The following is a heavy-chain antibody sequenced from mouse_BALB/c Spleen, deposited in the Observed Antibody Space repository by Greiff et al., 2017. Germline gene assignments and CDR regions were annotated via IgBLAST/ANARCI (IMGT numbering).Heavy chain of an antibody. CDR1: GYTFTSYT. D-gene: IGHD2-14*01. V-gene: IGHV1-4*01. J-gene: IGHJ2*01. CDR2: INPSSGYT. CDR3: ARSEYDVNY. Sequence: VKVVESGAELARPGASVKMSCKASGYTFTSYTMHWVKQRPGQGLEWIGYINPSSGYTNYNQKFKDKATLTADKSSSTAYMQLSSLTSEDSAVYYCARSEYDVNYWGQGTTLTVSS.